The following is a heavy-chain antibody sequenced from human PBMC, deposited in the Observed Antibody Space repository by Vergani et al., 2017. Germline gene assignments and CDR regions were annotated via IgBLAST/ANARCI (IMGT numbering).Heavy chain of an antibody. J-gene: IGHJ4*02. CDR1: GFTFSSYS. Sequence: EVQLVESGGGLVKPGGSLRLSCAASGFTFSSYSMNWVRQAPGKGLEWVSSISSSSSYIYYADSVKGRFTISRDNAKNSLYLQMNSLRAEDTAVYYCARDSGRGAAALPLSPPIDYWGQGTLVTVSS. CDR3: ARDSGRGAAALPLSPPIDY. CDR2: ISSSSSYI. D-gene: IGHD6-13*01. V-gene: IGHV3-21*01.